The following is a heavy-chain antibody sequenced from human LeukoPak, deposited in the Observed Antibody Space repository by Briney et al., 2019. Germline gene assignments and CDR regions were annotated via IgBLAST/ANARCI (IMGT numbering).Heavy chain of an antibody. D-gene: IGHD2-2*01. CDR3: AKDQYCSSTSCYDY. CDR1: GFTFSSYA. J-gene: IGHJ4*02. CDR2: ISGSGGST. V-gene: IGHV3-23*01. Sequence: GGSLRLSCAASGFTFSSYAMSWVRQAPGKGVEWVSAISGSGGSTYYADSVKGRFTISRDNSKNTLYLQMNSLRAEDTAVYYCAKDQYCSSTSCYDYWGQGTLVTVSS.